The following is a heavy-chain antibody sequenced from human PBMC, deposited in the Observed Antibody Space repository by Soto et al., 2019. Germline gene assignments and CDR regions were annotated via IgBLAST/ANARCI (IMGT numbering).Heavy chain of an antibody. D-gene: IGHD6-19*01. Sequence: EVQLLESGGGLVQPGGSLRLSCAASGLTFSSYAMSWVRQAPGKGLEWVSVISGSGGYTYYADSVKGRFTISRDNSKNTLYLQMNSLRADDTAVYYCAKSAQPTAVAGRYFDYWGQGTLVTVSS. CDR2: ISGSGGYT. V-gene: IGHV3-23*01. CDR1: GLTFSSYA. CDR3: AKSAQPTAVAGRYFDY. J-gene: IGHJ4*02.